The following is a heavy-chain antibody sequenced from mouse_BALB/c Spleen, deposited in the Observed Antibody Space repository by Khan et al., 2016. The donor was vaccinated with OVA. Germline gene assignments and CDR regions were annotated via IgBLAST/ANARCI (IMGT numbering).Heavy chain of an antibody. CDR2: IDPPNDDS. D-gene: IGHD2-1*01. CDR1: GFNIKDTY. J-gene: IGHJ3*01. Sequence: VQLKQSGAELVKPGASVKLSCSASGFNIKDTYTHWMKQRPEQGLEWIGRIDPPNDDSKYGPKFQAKATLTADTSSNTAYLQLSSLTSEDTAVYYCATLYGNLFAFWGQGTLVSVSA. CDR3: ATLYGNLFAF. V-gene: IGHV14-3*02.